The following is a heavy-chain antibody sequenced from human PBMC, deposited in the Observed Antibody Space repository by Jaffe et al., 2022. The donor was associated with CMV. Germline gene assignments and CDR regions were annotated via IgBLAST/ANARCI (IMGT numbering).Heavy chain of an antibody. CDR1: GFTFSSYG. D-gene: IGHD5-12*01. CDR3: AKDYSGYDWALDY. Sequence: QVQLVESGGGVVQPGRSLRLSCAASGFTFSSYGMHWVRQAPGKGLEWVAVISYDGSNKYYADSVKGRFTISRDNSKNTLYLQMNSLRAEDTAVYYCAKDYSGYDWALDYWGQGTLVTVSS. CDR2: ISYDGSNK. J-gene: IGHJ4*02. V-gene: IGHV3-30*18.